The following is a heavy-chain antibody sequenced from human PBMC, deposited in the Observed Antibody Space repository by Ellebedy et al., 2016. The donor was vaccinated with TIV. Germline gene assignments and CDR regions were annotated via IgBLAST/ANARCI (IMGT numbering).Heavy chain of an antibody. D-gene: IGHD3-10*02. Sequence: PGGSLRLSCAASGFPVSTTYMNWVRQAPGKGLAWVSVLYGDGRSYYGDSVKGRFTISRDNSKNTLFLQMNSLKTEDTAKYYCTRGAYHVENWGQGTLVTVSS. CDR2: LYGDGRS. CDR1: GFPVSTTY. CDR3: TRGAYHVEN. J-gene: IGHJ4*02. V-gene: IGHV3-53*01.